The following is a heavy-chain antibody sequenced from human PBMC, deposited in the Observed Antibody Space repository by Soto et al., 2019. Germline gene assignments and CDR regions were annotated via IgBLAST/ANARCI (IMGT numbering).Heavy chain of an antibody. V-gene: IGHV3-30*18. Sequence: GGSLRLSCAVSGIIFRNYAMHWVRQVPGKGLEWVAVISYDGNKKYYADSAKGRFTISRDNSKNTLYLQMNSLRGEDTAMYYCAKDADSSGYYHYYTDYWGQGTLVTVSS. CDR1: GIIFRNYA. CDR3: AKDADSSGYYHYYTDY. J-gene: IGHJ4*02. D-gene: IGHD3-22*01. CDR2: ISYDGNKK.